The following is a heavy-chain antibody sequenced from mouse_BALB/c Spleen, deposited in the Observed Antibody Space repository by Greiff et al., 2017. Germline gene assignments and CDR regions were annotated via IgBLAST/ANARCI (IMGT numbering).Heavy chain of an antibody. CDR3: ARHGGARAWFAY. V-gene: IGHV5-12-1*01. CDR2: ISSGGGST. J-gene: IGHJ3*01. CDR1: GFAFSSYD. Sequence: EVQRVESGGGLVKPGGSLKLSCAASGFAFSSYDMSWVRQTPEKRLEWVAYISSGGGSTYYPDTVKGRFTISRDNAKNTLYLQMSSLKSEDTAMYYCARHGGARAWFAYWGQGTLVTVSA.